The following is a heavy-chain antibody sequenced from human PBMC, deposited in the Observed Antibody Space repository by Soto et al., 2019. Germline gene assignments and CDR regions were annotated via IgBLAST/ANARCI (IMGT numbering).Heavy chain of an antibody. V-gene: IGHV3-23*01. D-gene: IGHD3-9*01. Sequence: PGGSLRLSCAASGFTFSSYAMSWVRQAPGKGLEWVSAISGSGGSTYYADSVKGRFTISRDYSKNTLYLQMNSLRAEDTAVFYCAKEPPDFDWLSNDAFDIWGQGTMVTVSS. J-gene: IGHJ3*02. CDR1: GFTFSSYA. CDR3: AKEPPDFDWLSNDAFDI. CDR2: ISGSGGST.